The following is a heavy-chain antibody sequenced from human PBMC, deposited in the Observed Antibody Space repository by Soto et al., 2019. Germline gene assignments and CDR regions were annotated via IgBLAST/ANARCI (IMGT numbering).Heavy chain of an antibody. CDR2: INAANGDT. Sequence: ASVKVSCKASGYTFTSYGIHWVRQAPGQRLEWMGWINAANGDTKYSPKFQGRVTITRDTSASTAYMELSSLRSEGTAVYYCVRRHVSATGIDWFDPWGQGTLVTVSS. CDR3: VRRHVSATGIDWFDP. CDR1: GYTFTSYG. V-gene: IGHV1-3*01. J-gene: IGHJ5*02. D-gene: IGHD6-13*01.